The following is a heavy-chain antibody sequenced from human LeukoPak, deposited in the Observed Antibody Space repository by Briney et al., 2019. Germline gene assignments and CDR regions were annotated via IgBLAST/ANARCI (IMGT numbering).Heavy chain of an antibody. D-gene: IGHD2-15*01. CDR3: AREAECSGGSCYSYGWFDP. CDR1: GCSVSSGLIT. J-gene: IGHJ5*02. V-gene: IGHV4-61*01. CDR2: ISCSGSA. Sequence: SEALSLTCPVSGCSVSSGLITWSWIRQPPWKDLEWYGAISCSGSASYNPSLRSRVTISLDTSTNQFSLTLGSVTAADTAVYYCAREAECSGGSCYSYGWFDPWGQGTQVIVSS.